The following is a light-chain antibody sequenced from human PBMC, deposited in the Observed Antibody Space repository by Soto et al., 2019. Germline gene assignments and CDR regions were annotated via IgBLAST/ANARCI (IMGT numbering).Light chain of an antibody. CDR1: QSISRS. V-gene: IGKV3-15*01. Sequence: EIVLTQSPSFLSVSPGERATLTCRASQSISRSLACYQQKPGQTPTLLISDASTRANGIPARFSGSGSGTEFTLPISSLQSQDFALSYCHQYNSWPPGTFGLGTKVDIK. CDR2: DAS. J-gene: IGKJ2*01. CDR3: HQYNSWPPGT.